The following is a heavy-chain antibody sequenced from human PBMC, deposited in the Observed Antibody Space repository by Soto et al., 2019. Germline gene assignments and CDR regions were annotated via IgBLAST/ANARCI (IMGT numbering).Heavy chain of an antibody. J-gene: IGHJ6*02. Sequence: ASVKVSCKASGGTFSSYAISWVRQAPGQGLEWMGGIIPIFGTANYAQKFQGRVTITADESTSTAYMELSSLRSEDTAVYYCARGSPRKDVDIVATGNRLPLYYYYYYGMDVWGQGTTVTVSS. CDR1: GGTFSSYA. CDR2: IIPIFGTA. V-gene: IGHV1-69*13. CDR3: ARGSPRKDVDIVATGNRLPLYYYYYYGMDV. D-gene: IGHD5-12*01.